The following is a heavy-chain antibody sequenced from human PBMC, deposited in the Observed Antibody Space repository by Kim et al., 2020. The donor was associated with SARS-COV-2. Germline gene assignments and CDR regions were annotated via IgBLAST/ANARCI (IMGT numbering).Heavy chain of an antibody. CDR2: IIPILGIA. CDR1: GGTFSSYA. D-gene: IGHD5-18*01. Sequence: SVKVSCKASGGTFSSYAISWVRQAPGQGLEWMGRIIPILGIANYAQKFQGRVTITADKSTSTAYMELSSLRSEDTAVYYCARGGAGYSYGFFDLWGRGTLVTVSS. CDR3: ARGGAGYSYGFFDL. V-gene: IGHV1-69*04. J-gene: IGHJ2*01.